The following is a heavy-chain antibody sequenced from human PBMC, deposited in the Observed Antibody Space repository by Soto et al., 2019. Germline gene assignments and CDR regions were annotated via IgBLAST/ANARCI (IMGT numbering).Heavy chain of an antibody. V-gene: IGHV2-5*01. CDR2: IYWNDDK. CDR1: GFSLTTDGMA. D-gene: IGHD3-22*01. CDR3: AHRPGYYDCSAPYR. J-gene: IGHJ5*02. Sequence: QVTLKESGPTLVKPTQTLTLTCTFSGFSLTTDGMAVGWIRQPPGKALEWLALIYWNDDKRYSPSLRNRLTITRDTSKNQVVLTMINMDPVDTATYYCAHRPGYYDCSAPYRWGQGTLVTVSS.